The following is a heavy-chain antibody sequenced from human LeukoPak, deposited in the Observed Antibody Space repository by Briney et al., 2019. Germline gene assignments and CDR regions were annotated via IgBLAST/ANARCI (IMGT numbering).Heavy chain of an antibody. D-gene: IGHD3-22*01. J-gene: IGHJ4*02. CDR1: GFTFSDYY. V-gene: IGHV3-11*01. CDR2: ISSSGSII. CDR3: ARDLDHYYDSSGYIDY. Sequence: GGSLRLSCAASGFTFSDYYMSWIRQAPGKGLEWVSYISSSGSIIYYADSVKGRFTISRDNAKNSLYLQMNSLRAEDTAVYYCARDLDHYYDSSGYIDYWGQGTLVTVSS.